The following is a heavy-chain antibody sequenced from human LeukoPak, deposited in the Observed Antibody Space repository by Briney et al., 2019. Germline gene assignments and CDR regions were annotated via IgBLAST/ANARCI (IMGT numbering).Heavy chain of an antibody. Sequence: SETLSLTCTVSGGSVSSGSYCWSWIRRPPGKGLDWVGYVYYSGSTSYNPSLKSRLTISLDTSRNQFSLKLTSVTAADTAVYYCARATPSRSGLNYWGQGTLVTVSS. J-gene: IGHJ4*02. D-gene: IGHD6-19*01. CDR1: GGSVSSGSYC. V-gene: IGHV4-61*01. CDR3: ARATPSRSGLNY. CDR2: VYYSGST.